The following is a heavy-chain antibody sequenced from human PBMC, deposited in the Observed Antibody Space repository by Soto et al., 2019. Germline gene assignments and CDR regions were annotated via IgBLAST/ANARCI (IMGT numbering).Heavy chain of an antibody. D-gene: IGHD7-27*01. V-gene: IGHV3-30-3*02. CDR3: AKRNWGGWYFDL. CDR2: ISYDGGDK. J-gene: IGHJ2*01. CDR1: GFTFSSYS. Sequence: GGSLRLSCAASGFTFSSYSMHWVRQTPGKGLEWVADISYDGGDKYYADSVKGRFTISRDNFKNTLYLQMNSLRAEDTAVYYCAKRNWGGWYFDLWGRGTLVTVSS.